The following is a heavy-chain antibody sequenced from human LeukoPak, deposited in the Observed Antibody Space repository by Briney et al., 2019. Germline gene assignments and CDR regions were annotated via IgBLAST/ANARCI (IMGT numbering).Heavy chain of an antibody. V-gene: IGHV4-4*07. D-gene: IGHD2-8*01. Sequence: SETLSLACSVSGASVRGSYWSWVRQPAGRRLEWIGRIYSSGSANYHPSLKSRVTMSIDTSKNQFSLKVTSVTAEDSAVYYCARSNGFAAIDSWAHGIMVTVSS. J-gene: IGHJ5*01. CDR2: IYSSGSA. CDR3: ARSNGFAAIDS. CDR1: GASVRGSY.